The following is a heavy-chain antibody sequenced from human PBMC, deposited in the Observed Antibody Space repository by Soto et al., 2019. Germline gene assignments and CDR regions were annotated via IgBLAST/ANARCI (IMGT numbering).Heavy chain of an antibody. CDR3: AKDLRIAAAGTGLNWFDP. CDR2: IGSSSSNT. CDR1: GFTFSSYS. V-gene: IGHV3-21*04. D-gene: IGHD6-13*01. Sequence: GGSLRLSCAASGFTFSSYSMSWVRQAPGKGLEWVSSIGSSSSNTNYADSVKGRFTISRDNAKNSLYLQMNSLRAEDTAVYYCAKDLRIAAAGTGLNWFDPWGQGTLVTVAS. J-gene: IGHJ5*02.